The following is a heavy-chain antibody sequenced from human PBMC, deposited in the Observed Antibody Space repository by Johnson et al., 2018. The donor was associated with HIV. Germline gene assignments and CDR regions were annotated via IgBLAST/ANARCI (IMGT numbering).Heavy chain of an antibody. Sequence: QVQLVESGGGVGQTGRSLRLSCGASGFIFSSYAMHWVRQAPGEGLEWVAGLWFDGSKKYYADSVKGRFTISRDNSKNTLYLQMNSLTAEDTAVYYCAKPQWVSSGAFDIWGQGTMVTVSS. D-gene: IGHD3-3*01. J-gene: IGHJ3*02. CDR1: GFIFSSYA. CDR2: LWFDGSKK. V-gene: IGHV3-30*18. CDR3: AKPQWVSSGAFDI.